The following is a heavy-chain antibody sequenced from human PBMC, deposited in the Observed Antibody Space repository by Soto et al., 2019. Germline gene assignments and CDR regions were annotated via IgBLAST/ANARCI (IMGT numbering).Heavy chain of an antibody. Sequence: SETLSLTCAVSGGSISSDYWSWIRQPPGKGLEWIGYIRHSGSANYNPSLKSRLTISVDTSKNQFSLKLSSVTASDTAVYYCAMTSTHYDILTGYYSPRGAFDIWGQGTMVTVSS. D-gene: IGHD3-9*01. V-gene: IGHV4-4*09. CDR2: IRHSGSA. CDR1: GGSISSDY. J-gene: IGHJ3*02. CDR3: AMTSTHYDILTGYYSPRGAFDI.